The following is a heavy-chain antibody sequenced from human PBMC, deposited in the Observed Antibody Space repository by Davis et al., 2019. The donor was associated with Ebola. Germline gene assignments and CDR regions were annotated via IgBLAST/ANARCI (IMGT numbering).Heavy chain of an antibody. CDR3: ARAFTLWELFL. V-gene: IGHV1-18*04. J-gene: IGHJ4*02. Sequence: ASVKVSCKASGYTFTNYGITWVRQAPGQGLEWMGWINPHNGNTNYAQNVQGRVIMTSDTATTTAYMEVGSLRSEDTAVYYCARAFTLWELFLWGQGTLVTVSS. CDR2: INPHNGNT. D-gene: IGHD1-26*01. CDR1: GYTFTNYG.